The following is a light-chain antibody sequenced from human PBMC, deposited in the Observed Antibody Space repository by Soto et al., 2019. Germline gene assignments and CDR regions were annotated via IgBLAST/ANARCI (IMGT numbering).Light chain of an antibody. CDR2: GAS. CDR3: QQYGTSPPT. J-gene: IGKJ1*01. CDR1: ESVSSNY. V-gene: IGKV3-20*01. Sequence: IGLTQSPGTLSLSPWERATHSCRATESVSSNYLAWYQQKPGQAPRVLIYGASIRATGIPDRFSGSGSETDFTLTISRLEPEDFAVYYCQQYGTSPPTFGQGTKVDIK.